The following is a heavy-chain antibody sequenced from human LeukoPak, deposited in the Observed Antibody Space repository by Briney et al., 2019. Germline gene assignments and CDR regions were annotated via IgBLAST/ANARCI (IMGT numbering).Heavy chain of an antibody. D-gene: IGHD3-3*01. V-gene: IGHV3-23*01. CDR1: GFTFSSYS. J-gene: IGHJ5*02. CDR2: ISGSGGST. Sequence: GGSLRLSCAASGFTFSSYSMNWVRQAPGKGLEWVSVISGSGGSTYSADSVKGRFTISRDNSKNTLYLQMNTLTAEDTAVYYCAKLVPSDDFWSGYLGWFDPWGQGTLVTVSS. CDR3: AKLVPSDDFWSGYLGWFDP.